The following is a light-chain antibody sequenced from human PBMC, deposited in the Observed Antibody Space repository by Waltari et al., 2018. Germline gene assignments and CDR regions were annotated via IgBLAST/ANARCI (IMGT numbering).Light chain of an antibody. CDR2: SAS. Sequence: DIVFTQSPRTLSLYPGEGATLPCRASQSISSYLAWYQQKPGQAPRLLMYSASRRATGIPDRFSGSGSGTDFSLTISRLEPEDSAVYYCQHYVRLPATFGQGTKVEVK. V-gene: IGKV3-20*01. CDR3: QHYVRLPAT. J-gene: IGKJ1*01. CDR1: QSISSY.